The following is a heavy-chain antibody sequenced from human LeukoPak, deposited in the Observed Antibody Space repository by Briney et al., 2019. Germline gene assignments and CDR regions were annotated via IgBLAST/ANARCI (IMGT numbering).Heavy chain of an antibody. CDR2: IYTSGST. CDR3: ARRNYGSYYYYMDV. V-gene: IGHV4-4*09. CDR1: GGSISSYY. D-gene: IGHD3-10*01. J-gene: IGHJ6*03. Sequence: KPSETLSLTFTVSGGSISSYYWGWIRQPPGKGLEWIGYIYTSGSTNYNPSLKSRVTISVDTSKNQFSLKLSSVTAADTAVYYCARRNYGSYYYYMDVWGKGTTVTVSS.